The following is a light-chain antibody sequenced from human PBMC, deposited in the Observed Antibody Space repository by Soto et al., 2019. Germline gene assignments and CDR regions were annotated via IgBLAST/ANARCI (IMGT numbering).Light chain of an antibody. CDR2: EVS. CDR1: SSDVGGYNC. J-gene: IGLJ2*01. Sequence: QSALTQPASVSGSPGQSIPISCTGTSSDVGGYNCVSWYQQHPGKAPKLMIYEVSNRPSGVSNRFSGSKSGNTASLTISGLQAEDEADYYCSSYTSSSTLAVFGGGTKLTVL. V-gene: IGLV2-14*01. CDR3: SSYTSSSTLAV.